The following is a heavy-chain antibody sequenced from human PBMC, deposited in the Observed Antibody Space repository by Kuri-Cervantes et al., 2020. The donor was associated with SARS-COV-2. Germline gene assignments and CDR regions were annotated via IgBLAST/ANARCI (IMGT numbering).Heavy chain of an antibody. Sequence: GESLKISCAASGFTFSSYSMNWARQAPGKGLEWVSSISSSSSYIYYADSVKGRFIISRDNAKNSLYLQMNSLRAEDTAVYYCASGYSSRLDAFDIWGQGTMVTVSS. V-gene: IGHV3-21*01. CDR2: ISSSSSYI. CDR3: ASGYSSRLDAFDI. CDR1: GFTFSSYS. D-gene: IGHD6-13*01. J-gene: IGHJ3*02.